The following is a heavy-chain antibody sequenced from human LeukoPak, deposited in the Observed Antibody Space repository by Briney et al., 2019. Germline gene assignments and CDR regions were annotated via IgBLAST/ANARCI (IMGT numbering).Heavy chain of an antibody. Sequence: SETLSLTCAVYGGSFSGYYGSGIRQPPRKGREWIGEINHSGSTNYNPSLKSRVTISVDTSKNQFSLTLSSVTAADTAVYYCARGSPGGSYYHYWGQGTLVTVSS. D-gene: IGHD1-26*01. V-gene: IGHV4-34*01. J-gene: IGHJ4*02. CDR1: GGSFSGYY. CDR3: ARGSPGGSYYHY. CDR2: INHSGST.